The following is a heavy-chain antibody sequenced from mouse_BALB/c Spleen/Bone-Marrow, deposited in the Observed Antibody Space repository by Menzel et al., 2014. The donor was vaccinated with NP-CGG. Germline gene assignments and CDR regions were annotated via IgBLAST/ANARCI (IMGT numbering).Heavy chain of an antibody. V-gene: IGHV3-6*02. CDR2: ISYDGSN. CDR3: AKLLYWYFDV. J-gene: IGHJ1*01. CDR1: GYSITSGYY. Sequence: EVKLVESGPGLVKPSQSLSLTCSVTGYSITSGYYWNWIRQFPGNKLEWMGYISYDGSNNYNPSLKNRISITRDTSKNQFFLKLNSVTTEDTATYYCAKLLYWYFDVWGAGTTVTVSS.